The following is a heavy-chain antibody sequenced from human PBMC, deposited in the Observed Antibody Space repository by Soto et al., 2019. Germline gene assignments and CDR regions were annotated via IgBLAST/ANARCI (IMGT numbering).Heavy chain of an antibody. CDR3: ASGWGTIFDY. V-gene: IGHV4-34*01. CDR2: INHSGST. Sequence: QVQLQQWGAGLLKPSETLSLTCAVYGGSFSGYYWNWIRQPPGKGLEWIGEINHSGSTNYNPSLKSRVTISVDTPKNQFSLKLSSVTAADTAVYYCASGWGTIFDYWGQGTLVTVSS. CDR1: GGSFSGYY. J-gene: IGHJ4*02. D-gene: IGHD7-27*01.